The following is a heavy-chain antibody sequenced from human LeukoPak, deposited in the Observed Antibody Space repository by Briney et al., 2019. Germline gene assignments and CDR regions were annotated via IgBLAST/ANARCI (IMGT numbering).Heavy chain of an antibody. CDR2: ISGSGGST. D-gene: IGHD3-22*01. CDR1: GFTFSSYA. Sequence: PGGSLRLSCAASGFTFSSYAMSWVRQAPGKGLEWVSAISGSGGSTYYADSVKGRFTISRDNSKNTLYLQMNSLRAEDTAVYYCAKLLLSHPKDEIVVAKDPFDYWGQGTLVTVSS. J-gene: IGHJ4*02. CDR3: AKLLLSHPKDEIVVAKDPFDY. V-gene: IGHV3-23*01.